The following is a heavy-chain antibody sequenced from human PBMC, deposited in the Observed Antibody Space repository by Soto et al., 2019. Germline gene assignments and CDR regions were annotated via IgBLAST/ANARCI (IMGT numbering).Heavy chain of an antibody. CDR2: IDPSDSYT. CDR1: KYSFPIYS. Sequence: GESLKISCKGSKYSFPIYSINWVRQMPGKGLDWMSRIDPSDSYTNYNPSFESHVTISTDKSISTAYLQWSSLKASDTAMYYCARQPHCSSKSCSGAAHRYYGVDVWGQGTTVTVSS. D-gene: IGHD2-2*01. J-gene: IGHJ6*02. CDR3: ARQPHCSSKSCSGAAHRYYGVDV. V-gene: IGHV5-10-1*01.